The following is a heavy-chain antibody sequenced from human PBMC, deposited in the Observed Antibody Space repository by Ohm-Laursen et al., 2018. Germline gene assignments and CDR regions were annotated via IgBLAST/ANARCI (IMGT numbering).Heavy chain of an antibody. CDR1: GFTFSSYE. J-gene: IGHJ4*02. CDR2: INAYKNDL. V-gene: IGHV3-48*03. D-gene: IGHD2-21*01. CDR3: ARDRDWAIDY. Sequence: SLRLSCSASGFTFSSYEMNWVRQAPGKGLEWLSYINAYKNDLFYADSVKGRFTISRDNAENLLYLQMDRLRDDDTAVYYCARDRDWAIDYWGQGTLVTVSS.